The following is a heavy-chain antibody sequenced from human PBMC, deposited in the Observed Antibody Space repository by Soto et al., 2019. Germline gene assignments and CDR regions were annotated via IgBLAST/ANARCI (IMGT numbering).Heavy chain of an antibody. CDR3: AREREYFDTLTGYRSSYGMGV. J-gene: IGHJ6*02. D-gene: IGHD3-9*01. CDR1: GFSLSTSGMC. Sequence: SGPTLVNPTQTLTLICTFSGFSLSTSGMCVSWIRQPPGKALEWLALIDWDEDKYYSTSLKTRLTISKDTSRNQVVLTTTNMDPVDTATYYCAREREYFDTLTGYRSSYGMGVWGQGTTVTVSS. V-gene: IGHV2-70*01. CDR2: IDWDEDK.